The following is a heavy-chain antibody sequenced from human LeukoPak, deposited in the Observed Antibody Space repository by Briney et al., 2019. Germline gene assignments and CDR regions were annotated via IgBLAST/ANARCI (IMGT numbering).Heavy chain of an antibody. J-gene: IGHJ4*02. CDR2: ISWNSGSI. Sequence: GRSLRLSCAASGFTFDDYAMHWVRQAPGKGLEWVSGISWNSGSIGYADSVKGRFTISRDNAKNSLYLQMNSLRAEDTALHYCAKGQYSSGWSHFDYWGQGTLVTVSS. CDR1: GFTFDDYA. V-gene: IGHV3-9*01. D-gene: IGHD6-13*01. CDR3: AKGQYSSGWSHFDY.